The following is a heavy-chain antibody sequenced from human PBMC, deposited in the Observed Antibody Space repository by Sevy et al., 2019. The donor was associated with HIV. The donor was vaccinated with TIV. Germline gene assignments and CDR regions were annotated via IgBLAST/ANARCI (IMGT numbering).Heavy chain of an antibody. CDR3: VRDGANCSGGNCPSGMDV. D-gene: IGHD2-15*01. V-gene: IGHV4-31*03. CDR2: IYYSGST. CDR1: GGSISSGGYY. Sequence: SETLSLTCTVSGGSISSGGYYWSWIRQHPGKGLEWIGYIYYSGSTYYNPSLESRVIISVDTSKNQVSLKLSSVTAADTAVYYCVRDGANCSGGNCPSGMDVWGQGTTVTVSS. J-gene: IGHJ6*02.